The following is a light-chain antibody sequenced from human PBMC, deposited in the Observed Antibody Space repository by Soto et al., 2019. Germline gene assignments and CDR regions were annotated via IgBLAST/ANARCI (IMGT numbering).Light chain of an antibody. CDR1: SSDVGAYHF. Sequence: QSVLTQPPSASSTPGQTVTISCSGSSSDVGAYHFVSWYQHHPGKAPKLILYEVTARPSGVSSRFSGSKSGNTASLTISGLQADDEANYYCSSYTSSNTPYVFGTGTKVTV. V-gene: IGLV2-14*01. CDR2: EVT. J-gene: IGLJ1*01. CDR3: SSYTSSNTPYV.